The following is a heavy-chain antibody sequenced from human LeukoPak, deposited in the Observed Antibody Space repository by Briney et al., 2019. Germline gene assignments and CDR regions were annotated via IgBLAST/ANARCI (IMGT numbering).Heavy chain of an antibody. Sequence: SVKVSCKASGYTFTSYYMHWLRQAPGQGLEWMGGIIPIFATTNYAQEFQGRVSITADEFTSTVYMELTSLRSDDTGVYYCARGPPLTYDHTPEGYYHYYMDVWGKGTTIIISS. J-gene: IGHJ6*03. V-gene: IGHV1-69*13. CDR3: ARGPPLTYDHTPEGYYHYYMDV. CDR1: GYTFTSYY. CDR2: IIPIFATT. D-gene: IGHD1-14*01.